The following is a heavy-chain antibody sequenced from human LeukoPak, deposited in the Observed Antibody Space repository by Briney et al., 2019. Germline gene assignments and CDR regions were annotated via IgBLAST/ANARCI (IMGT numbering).Heavy chain of an antibody. D-gene: IGHD4-17*01. CDR2: IIDTGST. Sequence: SETLSLTCAVYGGSFSGYYWTWIRQPPGKGLEWIGEIIDTGSTKYNSSLKSRVTISVDTSKNQFSLSLDSVTAADTAVYYCARANDYGDPLPRYMDVWGKGTTVTVS. V-gene: IGHV4-34*12. CDR3: ARANDYGDPLPRYMDV. J-gene: IGHJ6*03. CDR1: GGSFSGYY.